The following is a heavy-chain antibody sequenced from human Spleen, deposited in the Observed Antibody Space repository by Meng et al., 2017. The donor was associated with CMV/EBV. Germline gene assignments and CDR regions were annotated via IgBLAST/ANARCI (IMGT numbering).Heavy chain of an antibody. CDR3: ARDGKYNYNDEDF. Sequence: ASVKVSCKASGYTFTNYGISWVRQAPGQGLEWMGWISATNGNTNTAQKFQGRITMTTDSSTTTAYVELTSLRSDDTAVYYCARDGKYNYNDEDFWGQGTLVTVSS. V-gene: IGHV1-18*01. CDR1: GYTFTNYG. D-gene: IGHD1-20*01. J-gene: IGHJ4*02. CDR2: ISATNGNT.